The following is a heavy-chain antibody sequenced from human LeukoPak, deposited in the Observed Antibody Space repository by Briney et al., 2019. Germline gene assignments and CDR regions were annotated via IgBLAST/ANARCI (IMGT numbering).Heavy chain of an antibody. CDR2: IKKKSDGGTT. D-gene: IGHD6-19*01. J-gene: IGHJ4*02. CDR1: GFTFSNAW. Sequence: PGGSLRLSCAASGFTFSNAWMTWVRQAPGKGLEWVGHIKKKSDGGTTDYAAPVKGRFTISRDDSKNTLYLYMNSLKTEDTAVYYCTTVQQWLAQALGYWGQGTLVIVSS. CDR3: TTVQQWLAQALGY. V-gene: IGHV3-15*01.